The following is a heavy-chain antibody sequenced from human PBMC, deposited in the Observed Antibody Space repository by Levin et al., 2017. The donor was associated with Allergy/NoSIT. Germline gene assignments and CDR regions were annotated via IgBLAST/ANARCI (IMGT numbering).Heavy chain of an antibody. D-gene: IGHD5-12*01. Sequence: GGSLKLSCAASGFAFSNYAMNWARQAPGKGLEWVSLISGSGGTTYYADSVKGRFTISRDNSKTTLYLQMDSMRAEDTAVYYCAKWSGYDSYFDSWGQGTLVTVSS. CDR1: GFAFSNYA. V-gene: IGHV3-23*01. CDR2: ISGSGGTT. J-gene: IGHJ4*02. CDR3: AKWSGYDSYFDS.